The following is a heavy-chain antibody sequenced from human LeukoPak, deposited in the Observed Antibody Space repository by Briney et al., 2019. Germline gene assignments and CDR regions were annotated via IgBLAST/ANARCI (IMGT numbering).Heavy chain of an antibody. CDR1: GGSISSGSYY. Sequence: SQTLSLTCTVSGGSISSGSYYWSWIRQPAGKGLEWIVRIYTSGSTNYNPSLKSGVTISVETSKNQFSLKLSSVTAADTAVYYCAREIAVAGLDYWGQGTLVTVSS. J-gene: IGHJ4*02. D-gene: IGHD6-19*01. V-gene: IGHV4-61*02. CDR3: AREIAVAGLDY. CDR2: IYTSGST.